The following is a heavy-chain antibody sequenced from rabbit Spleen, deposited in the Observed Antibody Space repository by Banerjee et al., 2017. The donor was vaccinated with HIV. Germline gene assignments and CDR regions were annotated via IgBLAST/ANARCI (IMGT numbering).Heavy chain of an antibody. J-gene: IGHJ4*01. Sequence: QSLEESGGDLVKPGASLTLTCIASGVSFSGSSYMCWVRQAPGKGLEWIACIEGGSSSFTYFASWAKGRFTISKTSSTTVTLQMTSLTAADTATYFCTRGAYDSSSGYYDGYYFNLWGPGTLVTVS. D-gene: IGHD1-1*01. CDR2: IEGGSSSFT. CDR3: TRGAYDSSSGYYDGYYFNL. V-gene: IGHV1S40*01. CDR1: GVSFSGSSY.